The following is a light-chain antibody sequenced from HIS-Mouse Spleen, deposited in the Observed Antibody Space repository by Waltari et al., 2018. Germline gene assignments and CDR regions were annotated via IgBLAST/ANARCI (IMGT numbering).Light chain of an antibody. CDR2: EVS. J-gene: IGLJ1*01. CDR1: SSDVGGYNY. Sequence: GQSITISCTGTSSDVGGYNYVSWYQQHPGKAPKLMIYEVSNRPSGVSNRFSGSKSGNTASLTISGLQAEDEADYYCSSYTSSSTFFGTGTKVTVL. V-gene: IGLV2-14*01. CDR3: SSYTSSSTF.